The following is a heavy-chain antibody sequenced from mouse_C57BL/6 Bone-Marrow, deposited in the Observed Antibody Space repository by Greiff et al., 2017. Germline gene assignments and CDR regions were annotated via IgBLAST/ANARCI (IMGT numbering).Heavy chain of an antibody. Sequence: QVQLQQPGAELVKPGASVKLSCKASGYTLTNYWMHWVKQRPGQGLEWIGMMHPNGGSPDYNEKFKSGATLSVDKSSRTAYMELSSLTSEDSAVYYCARSYDYDDYTMDYWGQGTSVTVSS. J-gene: IGHJ4*01. CDR1: GYTLTNYW. CDR2: MHPNGGSP. CDR3: ARSYDYDDYTMDY. D-gene: IGHD2-4*01. V-gene: IGHV1-64*01.